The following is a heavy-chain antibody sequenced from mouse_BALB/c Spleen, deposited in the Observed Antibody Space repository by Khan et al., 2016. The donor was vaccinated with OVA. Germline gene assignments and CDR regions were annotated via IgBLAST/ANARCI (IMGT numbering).Heavy chain of an antibody. J-gene: IGHJ3*01. V-gene: IGHV5-6*01. CDR2: ISTGGHYT. CDR3: AGLAYYYDSGGVDY. D-gene: IGHD1-1*01. CDR1: GFTFSTYG. Sequence: EVQLVESGGDLVEPGGSLKLSCAGSGFTFSTYGMSWVRQTPDKRLEWVATISTGGHYTYYPDSVRGRFTISRDNAKNTLYLQMTSLKSEDTAMVYGAGLAYYYDSGGVDYWGQGTLVTVSA.